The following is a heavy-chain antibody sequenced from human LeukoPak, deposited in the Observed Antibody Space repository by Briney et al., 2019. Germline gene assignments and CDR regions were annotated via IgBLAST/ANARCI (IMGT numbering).Heavy chain of an antibody. V-gene: IGHV3-53*01. J-gene: IGHJ4*02. D-gene: IGHD3-9*01. CDR1: GFTVSSNY. CDR3: ARAGVGYFDWLFDY. CDR2: IYSGGST. Sequence: GGSLRLSCAASGFTVSSNYMSWVRQAPGKGLEWVSVIYSGGSTYYADSVKGRFTISRDNSKNTLYLQMNSLRAEDTAVYYCARAGVGYFDWLFDYWGQGTLVTVSS.